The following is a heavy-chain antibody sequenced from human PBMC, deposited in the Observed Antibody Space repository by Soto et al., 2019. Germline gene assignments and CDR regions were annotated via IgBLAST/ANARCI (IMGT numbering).Heavy chain of an antibody. CDR1: GYTFTSYG. Sequence: SVKVSCKASGYTFTSYGISWVRQAPGQGLEWMGRIIPILGIANYAQKFQGRVTITADKSTSTAYMELSSLRSEDTAVYYCARGISSSWSHWFDPWGQGTLVTVSS. V-gene: IGHV1-69*04. CDR2: IIPILGIA. D-gene: IGHD6-13*01. J-gene: IGHJ5*02. CDR3: ARGISSSWSHWFDP.